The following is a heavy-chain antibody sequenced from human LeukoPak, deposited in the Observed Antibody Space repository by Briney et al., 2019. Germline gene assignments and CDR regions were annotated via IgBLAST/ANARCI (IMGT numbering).Heavy chain of an antibody. V-gene: IGHV1-18*01. D-gene: IGHD6-13*01. J-gene: IGHJ5*02. CDR1: GYTFTSYG. CDR2: ISVYNGNT. CDR3: ARIRIAAAGRNWFDP. Sequence: ASVKVSCKASGYTFTSYGISWVRQAPGQGLEWMGWISVYNGNTNYAQKLQGRVTMTTDTSTSTAYMELRSLRSGDTAVYYCARIRIAAAGRNWFDPWGQGTLVTVSS.